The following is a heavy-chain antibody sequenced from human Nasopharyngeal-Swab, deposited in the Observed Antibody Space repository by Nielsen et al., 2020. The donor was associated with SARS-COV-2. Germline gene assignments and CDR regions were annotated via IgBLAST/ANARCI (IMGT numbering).Heavy chain of an antibody. J-gene: IGHJ3*02. D-gene: IGHD6-19*01. V-gene: IGHV3-30*04. CDR2: IAYDGSNK. CDR3: ARGAVAGPNAFDI. Sequence: GGSLRPSCAASGFTFSSYAMHWVRQAPGKGLEWVAVIAYDGSNKYYADSVKDRFTISRDNSKNTLYLQMNSLRPEDTAVYYCARGAVAGPNAFDIWGQGTMVIVSS. CDR1: GFTFSSYA.